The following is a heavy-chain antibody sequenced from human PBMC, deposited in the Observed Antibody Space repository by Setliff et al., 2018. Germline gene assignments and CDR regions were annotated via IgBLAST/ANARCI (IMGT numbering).Heavy chain of an antibody. CDR3: AADTSYDSSGSSYYYYMDV. CDR2: IVVGSGNT. Sequence: SVKVSCKASGFTFTSSAMQWVRQARGQRLEWIGWIVVGSGNTNYAQKFQERVTITRDMSTSTAYMELSSLRSEDTAAYYCAADTSYDSSGSSYYYYMDVWGKGTTVTVSS. V-gene: IGHV1-58*02. CDR1: GFTFTSSA. D-gene: IGHD3-22*01. J-gene: IGHJ6*03.